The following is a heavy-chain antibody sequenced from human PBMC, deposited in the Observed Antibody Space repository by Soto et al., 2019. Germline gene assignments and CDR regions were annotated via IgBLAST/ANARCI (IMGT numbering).Heavy chain of an antibody. CDR1: GGSISSYY. D-gene: IGHD1-26*01. J-gene: IGHJ3*02. Sequence: TLSLTCTVSGGSISSYYWSWIRQPPGKGLEWIGYIYYSGSTNYNPSLKSRVTISVDTSKDQFSLKLSSVTAADTAVYYCARGCNGLNLVGADDAFDIWGQGT. CDR3: ARGCNGLNLVGADDAFDI. CDR2: IYYSGST. V-gene: IGHV4-59*01.